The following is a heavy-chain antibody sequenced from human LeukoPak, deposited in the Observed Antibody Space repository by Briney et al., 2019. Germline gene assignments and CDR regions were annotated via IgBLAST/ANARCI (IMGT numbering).Heavy chain of an antibody. CDR3: ASQGDSYGYFDY. D-gene: IGHD5-18*01. CDR2: ISNNGGYT. V-gene: IGHV3-23*01. J-gene: IGHJ4*02. CDR1: GFTFSSYW. Sequence: GGSLRLSCAASGFTFSSYWMSWVRQAPGKGLEWVSAISNNGGYTYYADSVKGRFTISRDNSKNTLYLQMNSLRAEDTAVYYCASQGDSYGYFDYWGQGTLVTVSS.